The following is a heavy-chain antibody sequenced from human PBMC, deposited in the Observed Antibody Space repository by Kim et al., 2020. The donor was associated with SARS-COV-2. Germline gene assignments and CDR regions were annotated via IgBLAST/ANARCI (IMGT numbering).Heavy chain of an antibody. D-gene: IGHD3-10*01. Sequence: GGSLRLSCAASGFTFDDYTMHWVRQAPGKGLEWVSLISWDGGSTYYADSVKGRFTISRDNSKNSLYLQMNSLRTEDTALYYCAKDYYSGSYYNFPFDYWGQGTLVTVSS. CDR1: GFTFDDYT. CDR2: ISWDGGST. CDR3: AKDYYSGSYYNFPFDY. V-gene: IGHV3-43*01. J-gene: IGHJ4*02.